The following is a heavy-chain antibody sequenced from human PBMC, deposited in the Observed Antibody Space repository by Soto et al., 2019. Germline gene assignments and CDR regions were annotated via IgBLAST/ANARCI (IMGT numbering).Heavy chain of an antibody. CDR2: IHPGESDT. CDR3: ARHEATYYNFYGMDV. Sequence: GESLKIPWKSYGYSFTTYWIAWVRQMPGKGLEWMGSIHPGESDTRYSPSFQGQVTISADRYITSAYLQWSSLKASDTAMYYCARHEATYYNFYGMDVWGQGTTDTVSS. V-gene: IGHV5-51*01. J-gene: IGHJ6*02. CDR1: GYSFTTYW.